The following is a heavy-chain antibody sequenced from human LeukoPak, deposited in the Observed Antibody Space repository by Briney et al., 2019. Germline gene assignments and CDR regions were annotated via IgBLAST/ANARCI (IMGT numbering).Heavy chain of an antibody. V-gene: IGHV5-51*01. J-gene: IGHJ6*03. Sequence: GESLKISCRASGYSFSNYWLVWVRQTPGKGLEWMGMIYPGDSDTRYSPSFQGQVTISADKSISTAYLQWRSLKVPDSAIYYCARENLGERRTAYMDVWGKGTTVTVSS. CDR2: IYPGDSDT. D-gene: IGHD1-1*01. CDR1: GYSFSNYW. CDR3: ARENLGERRTAYMDV.